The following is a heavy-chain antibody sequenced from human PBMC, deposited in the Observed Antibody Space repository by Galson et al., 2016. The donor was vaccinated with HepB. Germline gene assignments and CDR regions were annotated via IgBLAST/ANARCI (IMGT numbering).Heavy chain of an antibody. J-gene: IGHJ4*02. D-gene: IGHD3-3*01. V-gene: IGHV4-34*04. CDR3: ARGQKGNSDFWTGGITGYYFDS. Sequence: SETLSLTCAVYGGSFSGYYWSWIRQSPGKGLEWLGEINQSGNTNNNPSRKSRATISVDTTKNRFSLKLRSVTAADTAVYYCARGQKGNSDFWTGGITGYYFDSWGQGTLVTVSS. CDR2: INQSGNT. CDR1: GGSFSGYY.